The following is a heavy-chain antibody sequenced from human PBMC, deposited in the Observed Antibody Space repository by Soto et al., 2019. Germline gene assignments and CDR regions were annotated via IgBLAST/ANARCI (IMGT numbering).Heavy chain of an antibody. CDR1: GFTFSSYS. Sequence: GGSLRLSCAASGFTFSSYSMNWVRQAPGKGLEWVSSISSSSSYIYYADSVKGRFTISRDNAKNSLYLQMNSLRAEDTAVYYCARDLSPDDSSGYYHYYYGMDVWGQGTTVTVSS. CDR3: ARDLSPDDSSGYYHYYYGMDV. J-gene: IGHJ6*02. V-gene: IGHV3-21*01. CDR2: ISSSSSYI. D-gene: IGHD3-22*01.